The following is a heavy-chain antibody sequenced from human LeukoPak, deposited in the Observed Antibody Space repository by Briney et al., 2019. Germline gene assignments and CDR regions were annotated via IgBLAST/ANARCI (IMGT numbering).Heavy chain of an antibody. CDR3: ASRRDGYNFRGLDI. V-gene: IGHV3-21*01. J-gene: IGHJ3*02. CDR1: GFTFSSYS. Sequence: GGSLRLSCAASGFTFSSYSMNWVRQAPGKGLEWVSSISSSSSYIYYADSVKGRFTISRDNAKNSLYLQMNSLRAEDTALYYCASRRDGYNFRGLDIWGQGTKVTVSS. CDR2: ISSSSSYI. D-gene: IGHD5-24*01.